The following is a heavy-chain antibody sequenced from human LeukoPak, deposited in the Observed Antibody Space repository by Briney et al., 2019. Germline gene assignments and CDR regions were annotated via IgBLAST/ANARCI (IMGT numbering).Heavy chain of an antibody. D-gene: IGHD2-15*01. CDR1: GDSISNYY. CDR2: IFYSGMT. V-gene: IGHV4-59*08. Sequence: PSETLSLTCTVSGDSISNYYWSWIRQPPGKGLEWIGYIFYSGMTNYNPSLKSRVTISIDTSKNQFSLKLSSVTAADTAVYYCARVNCSGGSCYSLHAFDIWGQGTMVTVSS. CDR3: ARVNCSGGSCYSLHAFDI. J-gene: IGHJ3*02.